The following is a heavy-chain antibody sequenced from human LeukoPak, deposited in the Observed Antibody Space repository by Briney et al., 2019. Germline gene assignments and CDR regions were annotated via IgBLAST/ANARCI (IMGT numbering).Heavy chain of an antibody. D-gene: IGHD1-14*01. CDR1: GFTFSSYW. Sequence: GGSLRLSCAASGFTFSSYWMHWVRQAPGKGLEWVAVIWYDGSNKYYADSVKGRFTISRDNSKNTLYLQMNSLRAEDTAVYYCARDYGTNYHYYMDVWGKGTTVTVSS. J-gene: IGHJ6*03. V-gene: IGHV3-33*08. CDR3: ARDYGTNYHYYMDV. CDR2: IWYDGSNK.